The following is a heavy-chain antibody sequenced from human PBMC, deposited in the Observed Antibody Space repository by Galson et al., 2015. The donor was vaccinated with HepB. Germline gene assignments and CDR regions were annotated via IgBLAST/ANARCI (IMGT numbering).Heavy chain of an antibody. CDR1: GFTFSSYG. V-gene: IGHV3-30*18. CDR3: AKPEGIAAAGTGLDAFDI. Sequence: SLRLSCAASGFTFSSYGMHWVRQAPGKGLEWVAVISYDGSNKYYADSVKGRFTISRDNSKNTLYLQMNSLGAEDTAVYYCAKPEGIAAAGTGLDAFDIWGQGTMVTVSS. CDR2: ISYDGSNK. D-gene: IGHD6-13*01. J-gene: IGHJ3*02.